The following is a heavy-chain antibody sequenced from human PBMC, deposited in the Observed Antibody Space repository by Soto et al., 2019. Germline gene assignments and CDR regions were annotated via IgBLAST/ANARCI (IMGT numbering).Heavy chain of an antibody. V-gene: IGHV1-69*13. D-gene: IGHD4-17*01. CDR2: IIPIFGTA. Sequence: SVKVSCKASGGTFSSYAISWVRQAPGQGLEWMGGIIPIFGTANYAQKFQGRVTITADESTSTAYMELSSLRSEDTAVYYCARDPIRYGDYQYYFDYWGQGTLVTVSS. J-gene: IGHJ4*02. CDR1: GGTFSSYA. CDR3: ARDPIRYGDYQYYFDY.